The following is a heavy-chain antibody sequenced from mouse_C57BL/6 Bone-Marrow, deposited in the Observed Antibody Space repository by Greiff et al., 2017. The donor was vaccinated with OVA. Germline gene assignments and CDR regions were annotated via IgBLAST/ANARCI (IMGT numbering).Heavy chain of an antibody. J-gene: IGHJ3*01. CDR2: IYPGSGST. V-gene: IGHV1-55*01. D-gene: IGHD2-2*01. CDR3: ARSVRLRRRDWFAY. Sequence: QVQLQQPGAELVKPGASVKMSCKASGYTFTSYWITWVKQRPGQGLEWIGDIYPGSGSTNYNEKFKSKATLTVDTSSSTAYMQLSSLTSEDSAVYYGARSVRLRRRDWFAYWGQGTLVTVSA. CDR1: GYTFTSYW.